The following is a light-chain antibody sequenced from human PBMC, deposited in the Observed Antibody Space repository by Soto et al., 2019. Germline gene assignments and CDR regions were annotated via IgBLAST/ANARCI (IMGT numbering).Light chain of an antibody. CDR1: QSVSSY. CDR2: DVS. Sequence: EIVLTQSPATLSLSPGERATLSCRASQSVSSYLAWYQQKPGQAPRLLIYDVSNRATGIPVRFSGSGSETDFTLTITRLEPEDFAVYYCQQYSSSRTFGQGTKVDIK. V-gene: IGKV3-11*01. J-gene: IGKJ1*01. CDR3: QQYSSSRT.